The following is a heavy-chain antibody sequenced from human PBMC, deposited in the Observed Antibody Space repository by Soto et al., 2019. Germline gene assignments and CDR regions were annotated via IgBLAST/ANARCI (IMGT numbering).Heavy chain of an antibody. J-gene: IGHJ6*02. CDR2: ISAYNGNT. V-gene: IGHV1-18*01. Sequence: QVQLVQSGAEVKKPGASVKVSCKASGYTFTSYGISWERQAPGQGLEWMGWISAYNGNTNYAQKLQGRVTMTTDTSTSTAYMELRSLRSDATAVYYCARDGRDWLLQHYYYYGMDVWGQGTTVTVSS. CDR3: ARDGRDWLLQHYYYYGMDV. D-gene: IGHD3-9*01. CDR1: GYTFTSYG.